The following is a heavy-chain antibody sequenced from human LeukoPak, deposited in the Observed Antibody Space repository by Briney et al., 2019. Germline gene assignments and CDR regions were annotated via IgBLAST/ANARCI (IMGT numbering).Heavy chain of an antibody. Sequence: SETLSLTCTVSGFSISNYYWSWIRQPPGKALEWIGYIYYTGTTKYNPSLKSRATISLDTSKNQFSLRLTSVTAADTALFFCARGYDIDVWGQGTTVTVSS. CDR1: GFSISNYY. J-gene: IGHJ6*02. CDR3: ARGYDIDV. CDR2: IYYTGTT. V-gene: IGHV4-59*01.